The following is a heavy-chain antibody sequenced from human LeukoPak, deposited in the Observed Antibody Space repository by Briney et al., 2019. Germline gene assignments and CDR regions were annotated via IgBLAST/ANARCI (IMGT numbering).Heavy chain of an antibody. J-gene: IGHJ1*01. CDR2: IYPGDSDT. CDR3: ARHEGTTVPKRYFQH. Sequence: GESLKISCKGSGYSFTSYWIGWVRQMPGKGLEWMGIIYPGDSDTRYSPSFQGQVTISADKSISTAYLQWSSLKASDTAMYYCARHEGTTVPKRYFQHWGQGTLVTVSS. D-gene: IGHD4-17*01. CDR1: GYSFTSYW. V-gene: IGHV5-51*01.